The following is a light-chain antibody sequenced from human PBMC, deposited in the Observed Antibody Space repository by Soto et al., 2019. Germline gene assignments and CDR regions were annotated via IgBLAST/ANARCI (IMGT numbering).Light chain of an antibody. CDR1: SDDVGAYNS. J-gene: IGLJ1*01. V-gene: IGLV2-23*01. CDR3: CSSAPESPYV. CDR2: KGT. Sequence: QSVLAQPASVSGSPGQSITISCTGTSDDVGAYNSVSWYQQLPHKAPQVILYKGTQRPSGVSSRFSGSTSGNAASLTISGLQADDEADYFCCSSAPESPYVFGTGTKVTV.